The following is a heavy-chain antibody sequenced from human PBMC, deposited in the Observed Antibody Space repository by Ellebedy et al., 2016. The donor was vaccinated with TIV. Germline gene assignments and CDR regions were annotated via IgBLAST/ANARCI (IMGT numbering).Heavy chain of an antibody. CDR1: GFTFSSHA. CDR3: AKDSLGYAGLFDY. Sequence: GESLKISXAASGFTFSSHAMSWVRQAPGKGLEWVSAISATGLSKYYSDSVKGRFTISRDNSKNTLFLQINSLRAEDTAVYFCAKDSLGYAGLFDYWGQGTLVTVSS. CDR2: ISATGLSK. V-gene: IGHV3-23*01. J-gene: IGHJ4*02. D-gene: IGHD5-18*01.